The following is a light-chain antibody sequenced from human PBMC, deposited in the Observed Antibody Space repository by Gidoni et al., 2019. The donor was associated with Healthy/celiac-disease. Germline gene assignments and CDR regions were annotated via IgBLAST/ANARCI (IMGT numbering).Light chain of an antibody. CDR3: HQRSNWSYT. J-gene: IGKJ2*01. CDR2: DAS. Sequence: EIVLTQSTDTMSFSPGERATLSCRASQSDSSYLASYQQKPGQAPRLLIYDASNRATGIPARFSGSGSGTDFTPTISSLVPEDFAVYYCHQRSNWSYTFGQGTKLEIK. CDR1: QSDSSY. V-gene: IGKV3-11*01.